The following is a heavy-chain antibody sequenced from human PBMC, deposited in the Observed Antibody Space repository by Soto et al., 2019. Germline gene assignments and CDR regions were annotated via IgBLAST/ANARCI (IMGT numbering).Heavy chain of an antibody. CDR2: VYYTGTT. Sequence: SETLSLTCTVSGGSISSYFYIWVRQPPGKGLEWIGSVYYTGTTDYNPSLKSRVTISVDTSKTQFSLNLRSVTAADTAVYYCARDLAAVPRAFDYWGRGTLVTVS. D-gene: IGHD6-13*01. CDR1: GGSISSYF. V-gene: IGHV4-59*01. CDR3: ARDLAAVPRAFDY. J-gene: IGHJ4*02.